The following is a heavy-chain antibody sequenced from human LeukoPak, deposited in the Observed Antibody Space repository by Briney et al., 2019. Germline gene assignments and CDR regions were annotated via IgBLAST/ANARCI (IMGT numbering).Heavy chain of an antibody. J-gene: IGHJ1*01. CDR3: ARDRYCSSTSCRNRRLQH. Sequence: PSEALSHTRVGYGGSFSGYYWSGIRPPPGRGGEGMGEIYHSGSTNYIPPLKSRVTISVDTSKNQFSLKLSSVTAADTAVYYCARDRYCSSTSCRNRRLQHWGQGTLVTVSS. CDR2: IYHSGST. V-gene: IGHV4-34*01. CDR1: GGSFSGYY. D-gene: IGHD2-2*01.